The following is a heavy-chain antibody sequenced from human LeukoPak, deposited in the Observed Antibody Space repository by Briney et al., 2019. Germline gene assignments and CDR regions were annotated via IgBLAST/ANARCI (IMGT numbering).Heavy chain of an antibody. CDR1: GLTLSGQW. Sequence: PGGSLRLSCAASGLTLSGQWMNWVRQAPGQGLEWVANIKHDGSEKYYVDSVKGRFTISRDNAKNSLYLQMNSLRAEDTAVYYCARGRYCSGGSCYFDWGQGTLVTVSS. D-gene: IGHD2-15*01. CDR3: ARGRYCSGGSCYFD. CDR2: IKHDGSEK. V-gene: IGHV3-7*04. J-gene: IGHJ4*02.